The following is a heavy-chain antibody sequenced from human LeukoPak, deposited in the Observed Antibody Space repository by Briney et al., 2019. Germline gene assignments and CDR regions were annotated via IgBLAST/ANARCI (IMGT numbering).Heavy chain of an antibody. CDR2: INTDGSST. V-gene: IGHV3-74*01. J-gene: IGHJ6*03. CDR3: ARDWESMVRGVSGWYYYYYMDV. Sequence: GGSLRLSCAASGFTFSSYWMHWVRQAPGKGLVWVSRINTDGSSTSYADSVKGRFTISRDNAKNTLYLQMNSLRAEDTAVYYCARDWESMVRGVSGWYYYYYMDVWGKGTTVTVSS. CDR1: GFTFSSYW. D-gene: IGHD3-10*01.